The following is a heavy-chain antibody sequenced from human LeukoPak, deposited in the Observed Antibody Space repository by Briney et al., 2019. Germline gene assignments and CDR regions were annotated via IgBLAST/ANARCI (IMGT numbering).Heavy chain of an antibody. Sequence: GRSLRLSCAASGFTFSSYGMHWVRQAPGKGLEWVAVIWYDGSNKYYADSVKGRFTISRDNSKNTLYLQTNSLRAEDTAVYYCAKDPSVDSSGYRSMYFQHWGQGTLVTVSS. J-gene: IGHJ1*01. V-gene: IGHV3-33*06. D-gene: IGHD3-22*01. CDR1: GFTFSSYG. CDR2: IWYDGSNK. CDR3: AKDPSVDSSGYRSMYFQH.